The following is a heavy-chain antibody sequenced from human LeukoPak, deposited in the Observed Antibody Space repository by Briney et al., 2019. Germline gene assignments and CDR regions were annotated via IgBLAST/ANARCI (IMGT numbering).Heavy chain of an antibody. CDR2: IIPIFGTA. Sequence: ASVKVSCKASGYTFTGYYMHWVRQAPGQGLEWMGEIIPIFGTANYAQKFQGRVTITTDESTSTAYMELSSLRSEDTAVYYCASGRLQNYFDYWGQGTLVTVSS. J-gene: IGHJ4*02. CDR1: GYTFTGYY. D-gene: IGHD4-11*01. V-gene: IGHV1-69*05. CDR3: ASGRLQNYFDY.